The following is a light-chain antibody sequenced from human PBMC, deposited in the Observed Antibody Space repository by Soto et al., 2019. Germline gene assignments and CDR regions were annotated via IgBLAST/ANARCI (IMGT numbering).Light chain of an antibody. Sequence: QSALAQPASVSGSPGQSITISCTGTSGFVGSFSLVSWYQQHPGKAPKLMIYDVINRPSGVPNRSSGSKSGNTASLTISGLQAEDEADYYCNSCTSANTYVFGTGTKVTVL. CDR3: NSCTSANTYV. J-gene: IGLJ1*01. V-gene: IGLV2-14*02. CDR1: SGFVGSFSL. CDR2: DVI.